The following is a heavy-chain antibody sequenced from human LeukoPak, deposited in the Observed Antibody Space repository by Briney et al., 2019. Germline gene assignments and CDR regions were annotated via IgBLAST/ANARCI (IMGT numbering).Heavy chain of an antibody. V-gene: IGHV4-61*02. CDR2: IYASGST. CDR1: GGSISGGTYY. D-gene: IGHD4-17*01. CDR3: ARDQTVTTSLGWFDP. J-gene: IGHJ5*02. Sequence: SQTLSLTCTVSGGSISGGTYYWSWIRQPAGKGLEWIGRIYASGSTNHNPSLKSRVTISVDTSKNQFSLKLTSVTAADTAVYYCARDQTVTTSLGWFDPWGQGTLVTVSS.